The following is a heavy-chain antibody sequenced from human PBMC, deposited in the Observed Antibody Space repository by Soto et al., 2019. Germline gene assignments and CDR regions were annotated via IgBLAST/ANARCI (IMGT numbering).Heavy chain of an antibody. D-gene: IGHD2-2*01. CDR2: IYYSGST. CDR1: GDSISSYY. Sequence: QVQLQESGPGLVKPSETLSLTCTVSGDSISSYYWSWIRQPPGKGLEWIGYIYYSGSTMYNPSLTSRVTISVDTSKNQFALRLRSVAAGDTAVYYCARQYCSTTSCYVGFFYMDVWGKGTTVTVSS. J-gene: IGHJ6*03. V-gene: IGHV4-59*01. CDR3: ARQYCSTTSCYVGFFYMDV.